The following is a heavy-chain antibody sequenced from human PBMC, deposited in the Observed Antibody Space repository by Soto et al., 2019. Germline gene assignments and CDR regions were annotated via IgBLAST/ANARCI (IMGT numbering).Heavy chain of an antibody. CDR2: INFDESTT. V-gene: IGHV3-74*01. Sequence: EVQLVESGGGLVQPGGSLRLSCAASGFTFSNYWMHWVRQAPGKGLVWVSRINFDESTTTYADSVQGRFTISRDNAKNTLYLQLISLRAEDTAIYYCVIGGRTAGHVYHFDDWGQGALVTVSS. CDR3: VIGGRTAGHVYHFDD. CDR1: GFTFSNYW. D-gene: IGHD3-16*01. J-gene: IGHJ4*02.